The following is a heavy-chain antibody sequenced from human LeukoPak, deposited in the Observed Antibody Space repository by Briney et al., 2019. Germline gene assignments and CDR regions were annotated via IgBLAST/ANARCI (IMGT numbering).Heavy chain of an antibody. CDR1: GYSISSGYY. Sequence: PSETLSLTCTVSGYSISSGYYWGWIRQPPGMGLEWIGSIYHSGNTYYNPSLKSRVTLSVDTSKNQFSLRLSSVTAADTAVYYCARDGYYDSSGYPLLPYWGQGTLVTVSS. V-gene: IGHV4-38-2*02. CDR2: IYHSGNT. J-gene: IGHJ4*02. D-gene: IGHD3-22*01. CDR3: ARDGYYDSSGYPLLPY.